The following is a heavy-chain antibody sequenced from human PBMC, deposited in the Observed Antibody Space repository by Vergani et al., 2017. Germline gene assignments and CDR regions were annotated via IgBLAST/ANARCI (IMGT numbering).Heavy chain of an antibody. D-gene: IGHD1-26*01. CDR2: IPNEVRNT. J-gene: IGHJ4*02. Sequence: QVQLMESGGGVVQPGGSLRLSCAASGFTFSSSGMHWVRQAPGKGLEWLAVIPNEVRNTLYADSVKGRLTISRDNSKNTLYLQMNSLRTEDTAVYYCAKVSDRGGGDFDHWGQGALVTVSS. CDR3: AKVSDRGGGDFDH. CDR1: GFTFSSSG. V-gene: IGHV3-30*18.